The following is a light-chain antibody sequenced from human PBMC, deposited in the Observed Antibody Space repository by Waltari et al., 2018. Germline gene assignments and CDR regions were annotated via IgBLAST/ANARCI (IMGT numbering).Light chain of an antibody. Sequence: EVVMTQSPATLSLFPGERVTLSCRASQSVASNLAWYQQKPGQAPRLPNYGASTRATGISARFRGSGSGTGFSLTISSLQSEDSAVYYCQQYNRWTPITFGQGTRLEIK. J-gene: IGKJ5*01. CDR1: QSVASN. V-gene: IGKV3-15*01. CDR3: QQYNRWTPIT. CDR2: GAS.